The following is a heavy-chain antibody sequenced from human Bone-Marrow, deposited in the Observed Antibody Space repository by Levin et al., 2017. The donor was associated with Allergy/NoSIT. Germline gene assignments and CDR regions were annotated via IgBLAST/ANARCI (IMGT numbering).Heavy chain of an antibody. CDR1: GFTFSDYY. J-gene: IGHJ4*02. D-gene: IGHD3-10*01. V-gene: IGHV3-11*05. CDR3: ARGYDYYGSGSPNFDY. Sequence: GGSLRLSCAASGFTFSDYYMSWIRQAPGKGLEWVSYISSSSSYTNYADSVKGRFTISRDNAKNSLYLQMNSLRAEDTAVYYCARGYDYYGSGSPNFDYWGQGTLVTVSS. CDR2: ISSSSSYT.